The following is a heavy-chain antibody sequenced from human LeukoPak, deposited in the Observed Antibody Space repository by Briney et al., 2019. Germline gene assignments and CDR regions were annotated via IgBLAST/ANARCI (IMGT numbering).Heavy chain of an antibody. CDR2: INHSGST. Sequence: SETLSLTCAVYGGSFSGYYWSWIRPPPGKGLEWIGEINHSGSTNYNPTPKGQVTISVDTSKNQFSLKLSSVTAADTAVYYCARGVPIFGVVIKYWYFDLWGRGTLVTVSS. D-gene: IGHD3-3*01. J-gene: IGHJ2*01. V-gene: IGHV4-34*01. CDR3: ARGVPIFGVVIKYWYFDL. CDR1: GGSFSGYY.